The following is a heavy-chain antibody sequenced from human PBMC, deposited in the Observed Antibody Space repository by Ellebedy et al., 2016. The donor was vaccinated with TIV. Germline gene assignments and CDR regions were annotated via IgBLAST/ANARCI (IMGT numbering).Heavy chain of an antibody. CDR2: IGSRGAAI. J-gene: IGHJ4*02. CDR1: GFTFSNYA. Sequence: GESLKISCEAPGFTFSNYAMTWVRQAPGKGLEWIAYIGSRGAAIYYADSVKGRFTISRDNANKSLYLQMHSLRAEDTAVYYCARDDLTAPAAFLDYWGQGSLVIVSS. CDR3: ARDDLTAPAAFLDY. V-gene: IGHV3-48*03. D-gene: IGHD2-2*01.